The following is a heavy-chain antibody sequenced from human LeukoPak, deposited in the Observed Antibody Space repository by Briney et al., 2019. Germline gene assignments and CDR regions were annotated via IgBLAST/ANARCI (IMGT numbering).Heavy chain of an antibody. CDR3: ARTKWLQTMIGDFDY. Sequence: GGSLRLSCAASGFTFSSYAMHWVRQAPGKGLEWVAVISYDGSNKYYADSVKGRFTISRDNSKNTLYLQMNSLRAEDTAVYYCARTKWLQTMIGDFDYWGQGTLVTVSS. J-gene: IGHJ4*02. D-gene: IGHD3-10*02. CDR1: GFTFSSYA. CDR2: ISYDGSNK. V-gene: IGHV3-30-3*01.